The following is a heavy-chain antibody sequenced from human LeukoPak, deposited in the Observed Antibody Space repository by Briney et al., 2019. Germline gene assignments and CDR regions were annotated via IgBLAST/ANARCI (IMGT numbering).Heavy chain of an antibody. D-gene: IGHD2-2*01. CDR1: GYTFTSYY. CDR2: INPSGGST. Sequence: ASVKVSCKASGYTFTSYYMHWVRQAPGQGLEWMGIINPSGGSTSYAQKLQGRVTMTTDTSTSTAYMELRSLRSDDTAVYYCARAYNIGYCSSTSCPYYYMDVWGKGTTVTVSS. J-gene: IGHJ6*03. CDR3: ARAYNIGYCSSTSCPYYYMDV. V-gene: IGHV1-46*01.